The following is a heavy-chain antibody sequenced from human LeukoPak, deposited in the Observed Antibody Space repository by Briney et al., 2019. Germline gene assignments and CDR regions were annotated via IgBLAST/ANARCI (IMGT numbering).Heavy chain of an antibody. V-gene: IGHV3-23*01. CDR1: GFTFSSYA. Sequence: GGSLRLSCAASGFTFSSYAMSWVRQAPGKGLEWVSAISGSGGSTYYADSVKGRFTISRDNAKNSLFLQMNSLRAEDTAVYYCARDYGDAFDIWGQGTMVTVSS. CDR2: ISGSGGST. CDR3: ARDYGDAFDI. J-gene: IGHJ3*02. D-gene: IGHD3-10*01.